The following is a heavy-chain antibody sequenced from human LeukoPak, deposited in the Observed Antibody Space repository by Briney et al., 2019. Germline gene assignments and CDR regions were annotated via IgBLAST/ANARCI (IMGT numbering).Heavy chain of an antibody. J-gene: IGHJ3*02. V-gene: IGHV3-30*04. CDR1: GFTFSSYA. D-gene: IGHD2-21*02. Sequence: GGSLRLSCAASGFTFSSYAMHWVRQAPGKGLEWVAVISYDGSNKYYADSVKGRFTISRDNSKNTLYLQMNSLRAEDTAVYYCARDGRLVYCGGDCYSGAFDIWGQGTMVTVSS. CDR2: ISYDGSNK. CDR3: ARDGRLVYCGGDCYSGAFDI.